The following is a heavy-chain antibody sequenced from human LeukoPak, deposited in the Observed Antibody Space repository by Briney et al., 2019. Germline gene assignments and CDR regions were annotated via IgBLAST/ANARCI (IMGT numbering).Heavy chain of an antibody. CDR3: AKVPAYSSGWYAGPYDY. D-gene: IGHD6-19*01. CDR1: GFTFSSYA. V-gene: IGHV3-23*01. J-gene: IGHJ4*02. CDR2: ISGSGGST. Sequence: GGSLRLSCAASGFTFSSYAMSWVRQAPGKGLEWVSAISGSGGSTYYADSVKGRFTISRDNSKNTLYLQMNSLRAEDTAVYYCAKVPAYSSGWYAGPYDYWDQGTLVTVSS.